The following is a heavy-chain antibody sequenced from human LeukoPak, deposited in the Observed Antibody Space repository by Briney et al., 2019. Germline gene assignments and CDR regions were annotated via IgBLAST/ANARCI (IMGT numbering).Heavy chain of an antibody. V-gene: IGHV3-21*04. Sequence: PGGSLRLSCEASGFTFSSYSMDWVRQAPGKGLEWVSFVSISGSHISYADSLKGRFTISRDNAKNSLYLQMNSLKVEDTAVYYCAKDGGRRGIQLWLRGYYFDYWGQGTLVTVSS. CDR2: VSISGSHI. CDR1: GFTFSSYS. CDR3: AKDGGRRGIQLWLRGYYFDY. J-gene: IGHJ4*02. D-gene: IGHD5-18*01.